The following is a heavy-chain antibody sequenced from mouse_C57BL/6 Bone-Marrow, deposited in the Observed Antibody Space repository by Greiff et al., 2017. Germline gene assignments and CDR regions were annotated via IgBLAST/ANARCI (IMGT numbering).Heavy chain of an antibody. CDR1: GFSFNTYA. D-gene: IGHD2-4*01. CDR2: IRRKRNNYET. Sequence: EVQLVESGGGLVKPKGSLKLSCAASGFSFNTYAMNWVRQAPGKGLEWVASIRRKRNNYETYYAVYMQDRFTISRDDSEIMLYLQMNNLNTEATAMYYGVRHNYDYPSWFAYWGQGTLVTVAA. V-gene: IGHV10-1*01. CDR3: VRHNYDYPSWFAY. J-gene: IGHJ3*01.